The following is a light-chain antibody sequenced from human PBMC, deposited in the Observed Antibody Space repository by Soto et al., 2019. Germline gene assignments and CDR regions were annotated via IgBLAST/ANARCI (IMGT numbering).Light chain of an antibody. V-gene: IGLV6-57*01. CDR1: SGSIASNY. CDR2: EDN. CDR3: QSYDATNQV. Sequence: NFVLTQPHSVSESPGKTVIISCTRSSGSIASNYVQWYQQRPGGSPTTVIYEDNQRPSGVPDRFSGSIDSSSNSASLTISGLETEDEADYYCQSYDATNQVFGGGTKLTVL. J-gene: IGLJ3*02.